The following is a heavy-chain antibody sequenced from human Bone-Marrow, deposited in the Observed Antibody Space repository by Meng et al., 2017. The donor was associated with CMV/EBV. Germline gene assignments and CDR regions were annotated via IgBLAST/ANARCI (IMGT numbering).Heavy chain of an antibody. CDR2: INPNSGGT. J-gene: IGHJ6*02. CDR1: GYTFTSYD. Sequence: ASVKVSCKASGYTFTSYDINWVRQATGQGLEWMGWINPNSGGTNYAQKFQGRVTMTRDTSISTAYMELSRLRSDDTAVYYCARDRKVVVALTPTLRRYGMDVWGQGTTVTVSS. V-gene: IGHV1-2*02. D-gene: IGHD2-15*01. CDR3: ARDRKVVVALTPTLRRYGMDV.